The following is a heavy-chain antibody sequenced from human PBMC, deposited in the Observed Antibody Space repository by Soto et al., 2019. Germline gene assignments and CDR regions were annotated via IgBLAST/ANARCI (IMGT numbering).Heavy chain of an antibody. D-gene: IGHD2-2*01. CDR1: GGTFSSYA. V-gene: IGHV1-69*13. CDR3: AREGVVVVPAAMERPDSYYFDY. J-gene: IGHJ4*02. Sequence: GASVKVSCKASGGTFSSYAISWVRQAPGQGLEWMGGIIPIFGTANYAQKFQGRVTITADESTSTAYMELSSLRSEDTAVYHCAREGVVVVPAAMERPDSYYFDYWGQGTLVTVSS. CDR2: IIPIFGTA.